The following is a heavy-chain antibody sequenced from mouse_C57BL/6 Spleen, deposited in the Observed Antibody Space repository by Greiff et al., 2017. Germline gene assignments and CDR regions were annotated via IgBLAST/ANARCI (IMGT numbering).Heavy chain of an antibody. V-gene: IGHV1-5*01. CDR3: TRCDYDGDWFAY. D-gene: IGHD2-4*01. Sequence: VQLQQSGTVLARPGASVKMSCKTSGYTFTSYWMHWVKQRPGQGLEWIGAIYPGNSDTSYNQKFKGKAKLTAVTSASTAYMELSSLTNADSAVYYCTRCDYDGDWFAYWGQGTLVTVSA. J-gene: IGHJ3*01. CDR2: IYPGNSDT. CDR1: GYTFTSYW.